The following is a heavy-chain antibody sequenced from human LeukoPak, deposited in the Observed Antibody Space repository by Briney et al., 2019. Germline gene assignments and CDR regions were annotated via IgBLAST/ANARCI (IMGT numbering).Heavy chain of an antibody. V-gene: IGHV4-4*07. Sequence: SETLSLTCTVSGGSNSSYSWSWIRQRAGKGLEWIGRIYSTNYNPSLKSRVSISVDTTKNQFSLKLSSVTAADTAVYYCARGDSSGWYYFKYWGQGTLVTVSP. CDR2: IYST. CDR1: GGSNSSYS. CDR3: ARGDSSGWYYFKY. D-gene: IGHD6-13*01. J-gene: IGHJ4*02.